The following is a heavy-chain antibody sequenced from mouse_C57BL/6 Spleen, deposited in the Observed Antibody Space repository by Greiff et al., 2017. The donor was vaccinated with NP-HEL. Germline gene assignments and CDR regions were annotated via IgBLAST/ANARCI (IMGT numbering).Heavy chain of an antibody. Sequence: QVQLQQSGAELVRPGASVTLSCKASGYTFTDYEMHWVKQTPVHGLEWIGAIDPETGGTAYNQKFKGKAILTADKSSSTAYMELRSLTSEDSAVYYCTRGGPYGNYGVDYWGQGTSVTVSS. D-gene: IGHD2-1*01. CDR2: IDPETGGT. CDR3: TRGGPYGNYGVDY. J-gene: IGHJ4*01. CDR1: GYTFTDYE. V-gene: IGHV1-15*01.